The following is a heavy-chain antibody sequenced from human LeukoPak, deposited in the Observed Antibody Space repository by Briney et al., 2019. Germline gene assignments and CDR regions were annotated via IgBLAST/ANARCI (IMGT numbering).Heavy chain of an antibody. CDR1: GFTFSSYA. Sequence: GGSLRLSCAASGFTFSSYAMSWVRQAPGKGLEWVSAISGSGGSTYYADSVKGRFTISRDNSKNTLYLQMNSLRAEDTAVYYCAKLVVEYCSGGICYEDYWGQGTLVTVSS. CDR2: ISGSGGST. CDR3: AKLVVEYCSGGICYEDY. D-gene: IGHD2-15*01. V-gene: IGHV3-23*01. J-gene: IGHJ4*02.